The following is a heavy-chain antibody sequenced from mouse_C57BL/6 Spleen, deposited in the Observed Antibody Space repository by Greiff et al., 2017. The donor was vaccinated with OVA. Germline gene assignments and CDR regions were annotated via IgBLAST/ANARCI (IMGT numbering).Heavy chain of an antibody. Sequence: EVKLMESGPGLVKPSQSLSLTCSVTGYSITSGYYWNWIRQFPGNKLEWMGYISYDGSNNYNPSLKNRISITRDTSKNQFFLKLNSVTTEDTATYYCAQGYDYDGAYWGQGTLVTVSA. CDR3: AQGYDYDGAY. CDR2: ISYDGSN. V-gene: IGHV3-6*01. J-gene: IGHJ3*01. D-gene: IGHD2-4*01. CDR1: GYSITSGYY.